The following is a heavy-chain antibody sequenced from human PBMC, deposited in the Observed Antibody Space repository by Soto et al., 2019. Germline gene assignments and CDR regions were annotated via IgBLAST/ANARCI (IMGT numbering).Heavy chain of an antibody. D-gene: IGHD2-2*01. CDR3: ARLGGYCSSSSCYGYYGMDV. Sequence: SETLSLTCTVSGGSISSYYWSWIRQPPGKGLEWIGTFYYSESTYYNPSLESRVTISVDTSKNQFSLKVTSVTVADTAVYYCARLGGYCSSSSCYGYYGMDVWGQGTTVTVS. CDR1: GGSISSYY. V-gene: IGHV4-59*04. CDR2: FYYSEST. J-gene: IGHJ6*02.